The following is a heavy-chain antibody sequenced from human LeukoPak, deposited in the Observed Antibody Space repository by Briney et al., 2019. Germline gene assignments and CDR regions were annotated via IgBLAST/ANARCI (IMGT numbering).Heavy chain of an antibody. CDR3: ARTLGVRGELKYYYYYYMDV. D-gene: IGHD3-10*01. CDR2: INPNSGGT. CDR1: GYTFTGYY. Sequence: GASVKVSCKASGYTFTGYYMHWVRQAPGQGLEWMGWINPNSGGTNYAQKFQGRVTMTRDTSISTAYMELSRLRSDDTAVYYCARTLGVRGELKYYYYYYMDVWGKGTTVTISS. J-gene: IGHJ6*03. V-gene: IGHV1-2*02.